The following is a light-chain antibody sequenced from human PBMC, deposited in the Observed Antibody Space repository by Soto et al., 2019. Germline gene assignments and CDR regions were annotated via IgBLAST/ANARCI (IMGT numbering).Light chain of an antibody. CDR3: QQSHSKPLT. Sequence: DIQMTQSPSSLSASVGDRVTITCRASQSISKYVNWYQHKPGKAPTVLIHAASSLQSGVPSRFSGSGSGTDFFLTISSLQPEDFAVYYCQQSHSKPLTFGGGTKVHIK. J-gene: IGKJ4*01. V-gene: IGKV1-39*01. CDR2: AAS. CDR1: QSISKY.